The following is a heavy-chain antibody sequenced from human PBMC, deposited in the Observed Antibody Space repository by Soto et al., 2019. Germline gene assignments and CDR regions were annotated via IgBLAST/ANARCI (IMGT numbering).Heavy chain of an antibody. CDR1: GFTVNTDH. Sequence: PGGSLRLSCAASGFTVNTDHMSWVRQAPGKGLEWVSVIYSGGGTYYADSVKGRFTPSRDNSKNMLYLQMNSLRAEDTALYYCARVWELSFDYWGQGTLVTVSS. CDR2: IYSGGGT. CDR3: ARVWELSFDY. J-gene: IGHJ4*02. D-gene: IGHD1-26*01. V-gene: IGHV3-66*01.